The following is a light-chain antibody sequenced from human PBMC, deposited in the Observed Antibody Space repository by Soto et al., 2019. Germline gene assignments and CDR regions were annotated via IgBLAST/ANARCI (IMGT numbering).Light chain of an antibody. J-gene: IGKJ5*01. Sequence: IQMTQSPSSLSASVGDRLSITCRASQVITNYLGWYQQKPGKAPKRLIYAASSLQSGVPSRFSGSGSGTDFTLTISSLQPEDFATYYCQQSYSTPPITFGQGTRLEIK. V-gene: IGKV1-39*01. CDR3: QQSYSTPPIT. CDR1: QVITNY. CDR2: AAS.